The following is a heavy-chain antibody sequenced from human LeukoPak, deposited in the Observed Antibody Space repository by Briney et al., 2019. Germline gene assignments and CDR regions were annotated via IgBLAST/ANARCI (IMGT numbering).Heavy chain of an antibody. D-gene: IGHD3-22*01. CDR3: ARGAGDSRRIDLHLQH. CDR2: IYYTGST. CDR1: GGAISSYY. J-gene: IGHJ1*01. Sequence: SEALSLTCTVSGGAISSYYWSWIRQPPGKGLEWIGYIYYTGSTNYNPSLKSRVTISVDTSKNQSSLKLSSLTAADTAVYYCARGAGDSRRIDLHLQHWGQGTLVTVSS. V-gene: IGHV4-59*01.